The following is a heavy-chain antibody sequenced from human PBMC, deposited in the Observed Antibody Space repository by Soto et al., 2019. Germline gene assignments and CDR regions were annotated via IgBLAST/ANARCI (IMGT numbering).Heavy chain of an antibody. Sequence: EVQLVESGGGLVKPGGSLRLSCAASGFTFSAYTMNWVRQAPGKGLEWVSSLDPSNTYIDYADSVKGRYTPSRDNAKNSPFLRLNSRRADDTAIYSCVRVSDGDYDSWGQGTLVTVSS. CDR2: LDPSNTYI. CDR3: VRVSDGDYDS. V-gene: IGHV3-21*02. D-gene: IGHD4-17*01. CDR1: GFTFSAYT. J-gene: IGHJ5*01.